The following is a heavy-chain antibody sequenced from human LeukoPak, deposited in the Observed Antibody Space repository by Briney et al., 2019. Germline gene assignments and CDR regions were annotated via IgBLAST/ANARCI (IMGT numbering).Heavy chain of an antibody. CDR1: GFTFSSYW. Sequence: PGGSLRLSCAASGFTFSSYWMHWVRHAPGKGLVWVSRLNSDGSSTGYADSVKGRFTISRDNAKNTLYLQMNSLRAEDTAVYYCAKGGSYPIDYWGQGALVTVSS. V-gene: IGHV3-74*01. D-gene: IGHD1-26*01. CDR2: LNSDGSST. CDR3: AKGGSYPIDY. J-gene: IGHJ4*02.